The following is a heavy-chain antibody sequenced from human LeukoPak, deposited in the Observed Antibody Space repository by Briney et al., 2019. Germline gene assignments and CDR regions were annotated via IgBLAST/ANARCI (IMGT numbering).Heavy chain of an antibody. CDR3: ARATHRAGDAFDI. CDR2: ISGYNGNT. J-gene: IGHJ3*02. CDR1: GYTFTSYG. D-gene: IGHD3-10*01. V-gene: IGHV1-18*01. Sequence: ASVKVSCKASGYTFTSYGISWVRQARGQGLEWMGWISGYNGNTNNAQKFQGRVTMTTDTSTSTAYTEMRSLRSDDTAVYYCARATHRAGDAFDIWGQGTMVTVSS.